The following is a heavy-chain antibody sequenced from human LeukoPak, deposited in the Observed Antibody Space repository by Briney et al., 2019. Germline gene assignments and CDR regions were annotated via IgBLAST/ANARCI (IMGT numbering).Heavy chain of an antibody. V-gene: IGHV4-4*07. CDR2: IYSSGST. D-gene: IGHD5-24*01. CDR3: ARDGAAIRFDP. CDR1: GGSISNYY. J-gene: IGHJ5*02. Sequence: SETLSLTCTVSGGSISNYYWSWIRQPAGKGQEWIGRIYSSGSTNNNPSFKSRVTMSVDTSNNQFSLKLTSVTAADTAVYYCARDGAAIRFDPWGQGTLVTVSS.